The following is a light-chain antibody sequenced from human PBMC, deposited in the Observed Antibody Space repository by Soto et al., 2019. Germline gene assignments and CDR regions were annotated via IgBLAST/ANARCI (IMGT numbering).Light chain of an antibody. CDR3: QQYNSYS. V-gene: IGKV1-5*03. CDR1: QSITNW. J-gene: IGKJ1*01. Sequence: DIEVDQSPSTLSSSFVDILSITFRASQSITNWLAWYQQKPGKAPKLLIYKASSLQSEVPSRFSGSGSGTEFTLTISSLQPDDFATYYCQQYNSYSFGQGTKVDIK. CDR2: KAS.